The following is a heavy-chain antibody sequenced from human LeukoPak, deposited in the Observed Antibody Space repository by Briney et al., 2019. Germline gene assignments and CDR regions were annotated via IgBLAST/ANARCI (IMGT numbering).Heavy chain of an antibody. Sequence: GESLKISCKASGYGFPSYWIGWVRQMPGKGLEWMGIIYPGDSDTIYSPSFQGQVTISADKSTSTAYLQWSSLKASDTAMYYCARLRQLWTLDYWGQGTLVTVSS. CDR3: ARLRQLWTLDY. CDR1: GYGFPSYW. J-gene: IGHJ4*02. V-gene: IGHV5-51*01. D-gene: IGHD5-18*01. CDR2: IYPGDSDT.